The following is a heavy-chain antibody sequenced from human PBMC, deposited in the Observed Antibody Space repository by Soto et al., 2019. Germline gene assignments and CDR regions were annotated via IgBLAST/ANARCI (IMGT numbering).Heavy chain of an antibody. CDR1: GFTFSSYS. J-gene: IGHJ6*02. CDR2: ISSSSSYI. CDR3: ACGSAEYSCSYGMDV. D-gene: IGHD6-6*01. V-gene: IGHV3-21*01. Sequence: GGSLRLSCAASGFTFSSYSMNWVRQAPGKGLEWVSSISSSSSYIYYADSVKGRFTISRDNAKNSLYLQMNSLRAEDTAVYYCACGSAEYSCSYGMDVWGQGTTVTVSS.